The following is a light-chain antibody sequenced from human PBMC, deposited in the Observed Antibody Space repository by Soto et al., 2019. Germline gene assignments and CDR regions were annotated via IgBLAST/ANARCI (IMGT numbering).Light chain of an antibody. CDR2: AAS. J-gene: IGKJ1*01. CDR1: QSVSSGS. CDR3: QQYHNSPRT. Sequence: EIVLTQSPGALSLSPGERATLSCRASQSVSSGSLAWYQQKPGQAPRLLIYAASARATGIPDRFSGSGSGTDFTLTVSRLEPEDFAVYYFQQYHNSPRTFGQGTKVEIK. V-gene: IGKV3-20*01.